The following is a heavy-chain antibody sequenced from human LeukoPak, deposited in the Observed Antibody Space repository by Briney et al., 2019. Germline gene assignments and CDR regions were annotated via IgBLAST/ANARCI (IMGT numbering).Heavy chain of an antibody. Sequence: PGGSLRLSCVASGFTFSTYWMTWVRQAPGKGLEWVANMKGDGSEKHYVDSVKGRFTISRDNAKSSLYLQMNSLRAEDSAVYYCARPAYTAAYDLWGQGTMVTVSS. CDR1: GFTFSTYW. J-gene: IGHJ3*01. CDR2: MKGDGSEK. D-gene: IGHD3-16*01. CDR3: ARPAYTAAYDL. V-gene: IGHV3-7*01.